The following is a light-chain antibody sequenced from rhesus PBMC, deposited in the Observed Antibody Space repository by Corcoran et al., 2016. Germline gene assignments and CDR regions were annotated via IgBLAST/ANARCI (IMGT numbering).Light chain of an antibody. V-gene: IGKV1-74*01. CDR1: KNVNNY. Sequence: DIQMTQSPSSLSASVGDRVTITCWTSKNVNNYLNWYHQKPGKAPKILNDKASTLQSGVPSGFCGSGSGTYYTFTISSLQSEDVATYYCQHNYGTPFTFGPGTKLDIK. CDR2: KAS. J-gene: IGKJ3*01. CDR3: QHNYGTPFT.